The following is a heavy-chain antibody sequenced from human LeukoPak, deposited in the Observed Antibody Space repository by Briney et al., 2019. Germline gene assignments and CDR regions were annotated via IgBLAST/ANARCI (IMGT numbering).Heavy chain of an antibody. J-gene: IGHJ4*02. V-gene: IGHV3-7*01. CDR2: IKQDGSEK. D-gene: IGHD3-10*01. Sequence: GGSLRLSCAASGFTFSSYWMSWVRQAPGKGLEWVANIKQDGSEKYYVDSVKGRFTISRDDSKNTVYLQMNSLRAEDTAVYYCVKSPWYHGSGSYSGTIHWGQGTLVTVSS. CDR3: VKSPWYHGSGSYSGTIH. CDR1: GFTFSSYW.